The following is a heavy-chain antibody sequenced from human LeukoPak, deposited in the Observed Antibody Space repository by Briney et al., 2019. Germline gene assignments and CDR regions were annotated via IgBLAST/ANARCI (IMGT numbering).Heavy chain of an antibody. V-gene: IGHV4-4*02. CDR3: ARGRAIFGVVRWFDP. CDR1: GGSISSSNW. D-gene: IGHD3-3*01. Sequence: SETLSLTCAVSGGSISSSNWWSWVRQPPGKGLEWIGGIYHSGSTNYNPSLKSRVTISVDKSKNQFSLKLSSVTAADTAVYYCARGRAIFGVVRWFDPWGQGTLVTVSS. J-gene: IGHJ5*02. CDR2: IYHSGST.